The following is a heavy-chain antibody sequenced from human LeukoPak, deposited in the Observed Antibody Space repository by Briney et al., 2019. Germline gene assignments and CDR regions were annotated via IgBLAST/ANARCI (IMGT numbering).Heavy chain of an antibody. CDR2: INHSGST. J-gene: IGHJ5*02. CDR3: ARQEAADYDFWSGPDLNWFDP. Sequence: KPSETLSLTCAVYGGSFSGYYWSWIRQPPGKGLEWIGEINHSGSTNYNPSLKSRVTISVDTSKNQFSLKLSSVTAADTAVYYWARQEAADYDFWSGPDLNWFDPWGQGTLVTVSS. CDR1: GGSFSGYY. V-gene: IGHV4-34*01. D-gene: IGHD3-3*01.